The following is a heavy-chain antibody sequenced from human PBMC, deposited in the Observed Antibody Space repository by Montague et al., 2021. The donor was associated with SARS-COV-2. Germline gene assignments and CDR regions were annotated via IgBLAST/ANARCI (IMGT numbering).Heavy chain of an antibody. CDR2: ISSTGGST. V-gene: IGHV3-23*01. D-gene: IGHD3-10*01. J-gene: IGHJ5*02. CDR3: AKGFTYYFASGGYPNYFDP. CDR1: GFPFSSYA. Sequence: SLRFSCAASGFPFSSYAMIWVRQAPGKGLEWVSTISSTGGSTYYADSVKGRFIISRDNSRNTVYMQMNNLRAEDTAVYYCAKGFTYYFASGGYPNYFDPWGQGTLVSVSS.